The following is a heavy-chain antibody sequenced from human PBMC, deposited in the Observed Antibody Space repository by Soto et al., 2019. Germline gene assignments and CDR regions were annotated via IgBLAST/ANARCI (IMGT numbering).Heavy chain of an antibody. CDR1: GFTFSTYY. D-gene: IGHD1-26*01. CDR3: ATVATGSYDWFDP. CDR2: INSDGSRT. V-gene: IGHV3-74*01. Sequence: EVQLVESGGGLGQPGGSLRLSCAASGFTFSTYYMHWVRQAPGKGLVWVSRINSDGSRTNYADSVKGRFTDFRDNAKNTLKLQLNSLTAEDTAGYSRATVATGSYDWFDPWGQGTLVTVSS. J-gene: IGHJ5*02.